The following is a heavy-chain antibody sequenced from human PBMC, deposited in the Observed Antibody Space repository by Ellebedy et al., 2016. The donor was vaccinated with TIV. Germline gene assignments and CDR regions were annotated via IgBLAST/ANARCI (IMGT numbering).Heavy chain of an antibody. CDR1: GITVSSNY. V-gene: IGHV3-53*01. CDR3: VRDGSGWPVPFDY. J-gene: IGHJ4*02. Sequence: GGSLRLSCAASGITVSSNYMSWVRQAPGKGLEWVSIIYSSGSTFYADSVKGRFSISRDNAENTVHLQMNGLRAEDTAVYHCVRDGSGWPVPFDYWGPGTLVTVSS. D-gene: IGHD6-19*01. CDR2: IYSSGST.